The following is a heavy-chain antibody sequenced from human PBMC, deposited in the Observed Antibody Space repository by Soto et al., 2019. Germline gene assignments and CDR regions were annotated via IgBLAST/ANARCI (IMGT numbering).Heavy chain of an antibody. V-gene: IGHV4-59*08. D-gene: IGHD6-19*01. Sequence: SENLSLTCTVSGGSISSYYWSWIRQPPGKGLEWIGYIYYSGSTNYNPSLKSRVTISVDTSKNQFSLKLSSVTAADTAVYYCARHARYSSGWYHFDYWGQGTLVTVSS. CDR2: IYYSGST. CDR3: ARHARYSSGWYHFDY. J-gene: IGHJ4*02. CDR1: GGSISSYY.